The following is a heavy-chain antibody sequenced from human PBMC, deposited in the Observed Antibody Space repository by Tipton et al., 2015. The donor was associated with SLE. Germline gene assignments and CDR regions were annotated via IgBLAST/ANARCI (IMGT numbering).Heavy chain of an antibody. CDR3: TRVESTSWAFDV. J-gene: IGHJ3*01. D-gene: IGHD2/OR15-2a*01. CDR2: IKQDGSEK. V-gene: IGHV3-7*01. Sequence: SLRLSCAASGFTFSSYWMSWVRQAPGKGLEWVANIKQDGSEKYYVDSVKGRFTISRDNAKSTLYLQMNSLRAEDTAVYYCTRVESTSWAFDVWGQGTIVTVSS. CDR1: GFTFSSYW.